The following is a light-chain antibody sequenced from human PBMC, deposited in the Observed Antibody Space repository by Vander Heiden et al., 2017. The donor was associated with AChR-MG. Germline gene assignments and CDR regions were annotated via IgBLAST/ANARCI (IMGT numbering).Light chain of an antibody. V-gene: IGLV2-14*01. CDR2: DVS. CDR1: SSDVGGYNY. CDR3: SSYTSSSTRV. Sequence: QSPLTQPASASGSPGQSITTSCTGTSSDVGGYNYVAWYQQHPGKAPKLMIYDVSNRPSGVSKRFAGSKSGNTASLTISGLQAEDEADYYCSSYTSSSTRVFGTGTKVTVL. J-gene: IGLJ1*01.